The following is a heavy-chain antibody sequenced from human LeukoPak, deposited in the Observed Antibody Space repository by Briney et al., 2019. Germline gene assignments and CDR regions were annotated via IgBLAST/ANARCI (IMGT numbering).Heavy chain of an antibody. Sequence: GGSLRLSCAASGFTFSSYEMNWVRQAPGKGLEWVSYISSSGSTIYYADSVKGRFTISRDNAKNSLYLQMNSLRAEDTAVYYCASSRIMDTAMEGAFDIWGQGTMVTVSS. CDR2: ISSSGSTI. CDR1: GFTFSSYE. J-gene: IGHJ3*02. V-gene: IGHV3-48*03. D-gene: IGHD5-18*01. CDR3: ASSRIMDTAMEGAFDI.